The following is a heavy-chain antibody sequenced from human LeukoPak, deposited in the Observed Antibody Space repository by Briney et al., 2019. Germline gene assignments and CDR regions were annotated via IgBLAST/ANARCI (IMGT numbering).Heavy chain of an antibody. CDR1: GGSISSGSYY. CDR3: AREVVSAAKYDY. D-gene: IGHD2-2*01. Sequence: SQTLSLTCTVSGGSISSGSYYWSWIRQPVGKGLEWIGRIYTSGSTNYNPSLKSRVTISVDTSKNQFSLKLSSVTAADTAVYYCAREVVSAAKYDYWGQGTLVTVSS. CDR2: IYTSGST. J-gene: IGHJ4*02. V-gene: IGHV4-61*02.